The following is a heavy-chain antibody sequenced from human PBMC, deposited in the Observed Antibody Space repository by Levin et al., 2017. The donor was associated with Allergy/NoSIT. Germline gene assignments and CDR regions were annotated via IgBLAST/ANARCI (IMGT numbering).Heavy chain of an antibody. D-gene: IGHD2-21*02. J-gene: IGHJ3*02. CDR2: IRGSGGST. Sequence: GGSLRLSCAASGFTFSSYAMSWVRQAPGKGLEWVSAIRGSGGSTFYADSVKGRFNISRDNSNSTLYLQMSSLRAEDTAVYYCAKDKPPPGCGGDCYEDAFDIWGQGTMVTVSS. V-gene: IGHV3-23*01. CDR3: AKDKPPPGCGGDCYEDAFDI. CDR1: GFTFSSYA.